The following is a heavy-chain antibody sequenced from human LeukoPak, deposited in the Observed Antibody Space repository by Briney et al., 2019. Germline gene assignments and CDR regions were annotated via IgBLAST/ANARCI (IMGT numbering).Heavy chain of an antibody. CDR2: IYDSGTT. V-gene: IGHV4-4*07. D-gene: IGHD2-15*01. J-gene: IGHJ4*01. Sequence: SETLSLTCTVSGDSINRYLWTRIRQPAGRGLEWIGRIYDSGTTNYKPSLKSRVSMSVETPKNQFSLRLSSVTAADTAVYYCARQSDSGGYFEYWGQGIRVTVSS. CDR1: GDSINRYL. CDR3: ARQSDSGGYFEY.